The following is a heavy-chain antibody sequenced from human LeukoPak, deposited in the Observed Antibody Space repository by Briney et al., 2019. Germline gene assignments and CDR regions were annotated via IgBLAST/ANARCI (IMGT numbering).Heavy chain of an antibody. Sequence: SGGSLRLSCAASGFTFSSYAMSWVRQAPGKGLEWVSAISGSGGSTYYADSVKGRFTISRDNSKNTLYLQMNSLRAEDTAVYYCAKDDYYDSSGYLGYWGQGTLVTVSS. CDR3: AKDDYYDSSGYLGY. CDR1: GFTFSSYA. J-gene: IGHJ4*02. D-gene: IGHD3-22*01. V-gene: IGHV3-23*01. CDR2: ISGSGGST.